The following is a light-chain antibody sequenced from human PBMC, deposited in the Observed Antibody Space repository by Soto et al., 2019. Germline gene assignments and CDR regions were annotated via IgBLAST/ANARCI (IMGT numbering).Light chain of an antibody. CDR1: QTISSW. J-gene: IGKJ4*01. Sequence: IQMTQSPSTLSGSVGDRVTITCRASQTISSWLAWYQQKPGKAPKLLIYDASSLESGVPSRFSGSGSGTEFTLTISSVQPEDFATYYCQQANSFPRTFGGGTKVDIK. V-gene: IGKV1-5*01. CDR2: DAS. CDR3: QQANSFPRT.